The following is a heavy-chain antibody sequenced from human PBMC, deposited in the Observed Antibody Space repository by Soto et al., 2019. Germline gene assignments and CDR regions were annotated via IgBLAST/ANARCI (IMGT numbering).Heavy chain of an antibody. J-gene: IGHJ5*02. Sequence: QVQLQESGPGLVKPSQTLSLTCTVSGGSISSGDYYWSWIRQHPGKGLEWIGYIYYSGSTYYNPSLTSRVTISVDTSKNQSSLKLSSVTAADTAVYYCARWWSGSRQGFDPWGQGTLVTVSS. D-gene: IGHD3-3*01. CDR2: IYYSGST. V-gene: IGHV4-31*03. CDR1: GGSISSGDYY. CDR3: ARWWSGSRQGFDP.